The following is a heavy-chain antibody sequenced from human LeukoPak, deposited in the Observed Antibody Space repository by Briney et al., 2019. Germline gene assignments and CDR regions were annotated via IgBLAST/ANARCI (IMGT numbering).Heavy chain of an antibody. Sequence: SETLSLTCTVSGGSISSYYWSWIRQPPGKGLEWIGYIYYSGSPRYNPSLKSGGAISIHTSKKQFSLKLSSVTAADTAVYYCARSVVVAGFVSDYYYYGMDVWGQGTTVTVSS. V-gene: IGHV4-59*08. D-gene: IGHD6-19*01. J-gene: IGHJ6*02. CDR2: IYYSGSP. CDR3: ARSVVVAGFVSDYYYYGMDV. CDR1: GGSISSYY.